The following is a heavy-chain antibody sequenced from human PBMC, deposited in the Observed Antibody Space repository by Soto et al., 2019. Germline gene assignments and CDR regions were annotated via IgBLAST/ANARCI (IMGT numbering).Heavy chain of an antibody. V-gene: IGHV1-69*01. CDR1: GGTFSSYA. J-gene: IGHJ4*02. CDR3: ARSGYYGSGSPAYDY. D-gene: IGHD3-10*01. CDR2: IIPIFGTA. Sequence: QVQLVQSGAEVKKPGSSVKVSCKASGGTFSSYAISWVRQAPGQGLEGMGGIIPIFGTANYAQKFQGRVTITADESTSTAYMELSSLRSEDTAVYYCARSGYYGSGSPAYDYWGQGTLVTVSS.